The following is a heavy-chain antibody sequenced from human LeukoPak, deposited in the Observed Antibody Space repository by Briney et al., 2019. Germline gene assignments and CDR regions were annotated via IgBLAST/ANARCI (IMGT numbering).Heavy chain of an antibody. Sequence: GGSLRLSCAASGFTFSSYWMSWVRQAPGKGLEWVANIKQDGSEKYYVDSVKGRFTISRDNAKNSLYLQMNSLRAEDTAVYYCARGSVVTYCSSTSCYLNYWGQGTLVTVSS. V-gene: IGHV3-7*01. J-gene: IGHJ4*02. D-gene: IGHD2-2*01. CDR1: GFTFSSYW. CDR3: ARGSVVTYCSSTSCYLNY. CDR2: IKQDGSEK.